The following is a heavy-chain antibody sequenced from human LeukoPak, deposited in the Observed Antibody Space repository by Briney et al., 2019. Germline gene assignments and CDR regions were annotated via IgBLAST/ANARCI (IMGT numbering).Heavy chain of an antibody. CDR1: GGSISSSSYY. CDR2: IYYSGST. D-gene: IGHD3-16*01. CDR3: ARARGYDYVSSYFDY. V-gene: IGHV4-39*07. Sequence: PSETLSLTCSVSGGSISSSSYYWGWIRQPPGKGLEWIGSIYYSGSTYYNPSLKSRVTISVDTSKNQFSLKLSSVTAADTAVYYCARARGYDYVSSYFDYWGQGTLVTVSS. J-gene: IGHJ4*02.